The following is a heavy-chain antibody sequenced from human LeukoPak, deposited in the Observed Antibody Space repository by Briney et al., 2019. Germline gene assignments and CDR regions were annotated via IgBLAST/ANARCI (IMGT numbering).Heavy chain of an antibody. CDR1: GCTFTGYY. J-gene: IGHJ5*02. D-gene: IGHD5-18*01. CDR3: ARSKFYVDTAMAVWDWFDP. CDR2: INPNSGGT. V-gene: IGHV1-2*02. Sequence: ASVKVSCKASGCTFTGYYMHWVRQAPGQGLEWMGWINPNSGGTNYAQKFQGRVTMTRDTSISTAYMELSRLRSDDTAVYYCARSKFYVDTAMAVWDWFDPWGQGTLVTVSS.